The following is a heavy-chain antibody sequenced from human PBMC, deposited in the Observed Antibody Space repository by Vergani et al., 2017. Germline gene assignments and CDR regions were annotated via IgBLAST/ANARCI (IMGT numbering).Heavy chain of an antibody. V-gene: IGHV1-2*02. CDR2: INPNSGGP. D-gene: IGHD3-10*01. CDR3: ARSSIMVRGVIIQDYGMDV. Sequence: QVQLVQSGAEVKKPGASVKVSCKASGYTFTGYYMHWVRQAPGQGLEWMGWINPNSGGPNYAQKFQGRVTMTRDTSISTAYMELSRLRSDDTAVCYCARSSIMVRGVIIQDYGMDVWGQGTTVTVSS. J-gene: IGHJ6*02. CDR1: GYTFTGYY.